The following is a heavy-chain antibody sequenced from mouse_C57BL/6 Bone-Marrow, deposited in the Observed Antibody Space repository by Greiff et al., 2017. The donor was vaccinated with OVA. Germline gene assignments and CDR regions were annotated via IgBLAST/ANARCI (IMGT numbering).Heavy chain of an antibody. CDR3: ARPGTYGNSFYAMDY. D-gene: IGHD1-1*01. CDR2: ISSGGSYT. CDR1: GFTFSSYG. J-gene: IGHJ4*01. V-gene: IGHV5-6*01. Sequence: EVQLQESGGDLVKPGGSLKLSCAASGFTFSSYGMSWVRQTPDKRLEWVATISSGGSYTYYPDSVKGRFTISRDNAMNTLYLPRSRLKSEDTAMDYCARPGTYGNSFYAMDYWGQGTSVTVSS.